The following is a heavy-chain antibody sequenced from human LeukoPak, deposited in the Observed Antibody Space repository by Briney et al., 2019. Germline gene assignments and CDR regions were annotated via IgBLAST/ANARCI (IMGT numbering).Heavy chain of an antibody. CDR2: ISSSGSTI. D-gene: IGHD5-12*01. CDR3: ARDPSGYEYYYYYMDV. J-gene: IGHJ6*03. V-gene: IGHV3-48*03. CDR1: GFTFSSYE. Sequence: GGSLRLSCAASGFTFSSYEMNWVRQAPGKGLEWVSYISSSGSTIYYADSVKGRFTISRDNAKNSLYLQMNSLRAEDTAVYYCARDPSGYEYYYYYMDVWGKGTTVTISS.